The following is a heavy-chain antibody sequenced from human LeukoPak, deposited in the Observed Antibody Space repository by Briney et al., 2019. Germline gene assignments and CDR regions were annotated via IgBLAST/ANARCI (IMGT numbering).Heavy chain of an antibody. CDR3: AHRRVDCSSTSCYTPHFDY. CDR1: GFSLSTSGVG. V-gene: IGHV2-5*01. D-gene: IGHD2-2*02. J-gene: IGHJ4*02. CDR2: IYWNDDK. Sequence: SGPTLVKPTQTLTLTRTFSGFSLSTSGVGVGWIRQPPGKALEWLALIYWNDDKRYSPSLKSRLTITKDTSKNQVVLTMTNMDPVDTATYYCAHRRVDCSSTSCYTPHFDYWGQGTLVTVSS.